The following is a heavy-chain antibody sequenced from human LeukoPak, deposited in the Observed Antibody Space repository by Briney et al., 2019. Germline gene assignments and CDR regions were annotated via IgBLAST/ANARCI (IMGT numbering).Heavy chain of an antibody. V-gene: IGHV3-7*01. J-gene: IGHJ4*02. CDR3: TRDRSRAEDD. CDR2: INQGGSDK. Sequence: GGSLRLSCAASGFTFSGHWMSWVRQAPGKGLEWVANINQGGSDKYYVDSVKGRFTISRDNANNLLYLQMNSLRGEDAAVYYCTRDRSRAEDDWGQGTLVTVSS. CDR1: GFTFSGHW. D-gene: IGHD1-14*01.